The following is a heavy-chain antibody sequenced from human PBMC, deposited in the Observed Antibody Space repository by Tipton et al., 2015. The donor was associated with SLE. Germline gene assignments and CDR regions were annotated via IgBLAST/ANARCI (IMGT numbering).Heavy chain of an antibody. J-gene: IGHJ3*02. CDR3: AVTYYYDSSGPPGAFDI. Sequence: QLVQSGPEVKKPGASVKVSCKASGYTFTSYYMHWVRQAPGQGLEWMGIINPSGGSTSYAQKFQGRVTMTRDTSTSTVYMELSSLRSEDTAVYYCAVTYYYDSSGPPGAFDIWGQGTMVTVSS. D-gene: IGHD3-22*01. CDR2: INPSGGST. V-gene: IGHV1-46*01. CDR1: GYTFTSYY.